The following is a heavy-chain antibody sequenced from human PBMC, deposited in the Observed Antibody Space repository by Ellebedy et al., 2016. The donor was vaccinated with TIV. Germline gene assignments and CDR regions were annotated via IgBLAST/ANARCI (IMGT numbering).Heavy chain of an antibody. Sequence: PGGSLRLSCVASGFTFSSYAMCWVRQAPGKGLEWVSTIGTGGATYYADSVKGRFTISRDNSKDTVYLQMDSLRDEDTAVYYCARAGIYSYGYSFDYWGQGTLVTVSS. CDR2: IGTGGAT. CDR3: ARAGIYSYGYSFDY. CDR1: GFTFSSYA. J-gene: IGHJ4*02. V-gene: IGHV3-23*01. D-gene: IGHD5-18*01.